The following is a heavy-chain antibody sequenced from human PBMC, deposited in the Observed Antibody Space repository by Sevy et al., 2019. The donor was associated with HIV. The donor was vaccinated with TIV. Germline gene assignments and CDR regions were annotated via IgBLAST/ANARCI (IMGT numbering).Heavy chain of an antibody. J-gene: IGHJ5*02. Sequence: ASVKVSCKASGGTFSSYAISWLRQAPGQGLEWMGGIIPIFGTANYAQQFQGRVTITGDESTGTAYMELSSLRSEDTAVDDCARHGANVSGREWFDPWGQGTLVTVSS. V-gene: IGHV1-69*13. CDR1: GGTFSSYA. CDR2: IIPIFGTA. D-gene: IGHD3-10*01. CDR3: ARHGANVSGREWFDP.